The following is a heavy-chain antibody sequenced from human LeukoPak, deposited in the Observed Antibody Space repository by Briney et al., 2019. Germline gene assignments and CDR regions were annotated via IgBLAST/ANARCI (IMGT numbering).Heavy chain of an antibody. Sequence: SETPSLTCTVSGGSISSGGYYWSWIRQHPGKGLEWIGYIYYSGSTYYNPSLKSRVTISVDTSKNQFSLKLSSVTAADTAVYYCARELVPAAIPVGRGFDPWGQGTLVTVSS. CDR3: ARELVPAAIPVGRGFDP. J-gene: IGHJ5*02. CDR2: IYYSGST. CDR1: GGSISSGGYY. D-gene: IGHD2-2*02. V-gene: IGHV4-31*03.